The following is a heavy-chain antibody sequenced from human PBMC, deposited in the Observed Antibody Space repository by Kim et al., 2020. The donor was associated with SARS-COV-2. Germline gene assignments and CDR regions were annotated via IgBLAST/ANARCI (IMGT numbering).Heavy chain of an antibody. CDR3: AISLANRQGSTIFPSY. CDR2: ISYDGSNK. CDR1: GFTFSSYG. D-gene: IGHD3-3*01. V-gene: IGHV3-30*03. J-gene: IGHJ4*01. Sequence: GGSLRLSCAASGFTFSSYGMHWVRQAPGKGLEWVAVISYDGSNKYYSDSVKGRFTISRDNSKNTLYLQMNSLRAEDTAVYYCAISLANRQGSTIFPSYWG.